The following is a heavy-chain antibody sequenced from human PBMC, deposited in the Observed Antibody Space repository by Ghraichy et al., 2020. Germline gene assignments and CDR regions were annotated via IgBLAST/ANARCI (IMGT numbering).Heavy chain of an antibody. V-gene: IGHV3-48*02. D-gene: IGHD4-23*01. J-gene: IGHJ6*02. CDR1: GFSFSSYS. CDR2: ITGSGSFR. CDR3: ARGSTVVRFYYYGGMDV. Sequence: GGSLRLSCVGSGFSFSSYSMNWVRQSPGKGLEWVSYITGSGSFRTYADSVKGRFTISRDNARNTLYLERNSLRDEDRAVYYCARGSTVVRFYYYGGMDVWGQGTTVTVSS.